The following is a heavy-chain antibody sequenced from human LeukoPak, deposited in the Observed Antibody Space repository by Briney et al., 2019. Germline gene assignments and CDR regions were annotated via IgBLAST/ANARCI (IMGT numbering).Heavy chain of an antibody. J-gene: IGHJ6*03. CDR3: ARGGSSIMVYAYYYYYMDV. CDR2: ISYDGSNK. D-gene: IGHD2-8*01. Sequence: PGGSLRLSCAASGFTFSSYAMHWVRQAPGKGLEWVAVISYDGSNKYYADSVKGRFTISRDNSKNTLYLQMNSLRAEDTAVYYCARGGSSIMVYAYYYYYMDVWGKGTTVTVSS. CDR1: GFTFSSYA. V-gene: IGHV3-30*04.